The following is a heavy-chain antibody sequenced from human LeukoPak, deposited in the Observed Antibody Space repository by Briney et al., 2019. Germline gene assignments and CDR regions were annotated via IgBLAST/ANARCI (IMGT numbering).Heavy chain of an antibody. CDR3: ARERYCTSATCYVGVPFDS. V-gene: IGHV3-7*01. J-gene: IGHJ4*02. D-gene: IGHD2-2*01. CDR2: IKQDGSEN. Sequence: GGSLRLSCAASGFTFNAYYMTWVRQAPGKGLEWVAGIKQDGSENYYMDSVKGRFTISRDNSRNSLYLQMNSLRAEDTAVYFCARERYCTSATCYVGVPFDSWGQGTLVTVSS. CDR1: GFTFNAYY.